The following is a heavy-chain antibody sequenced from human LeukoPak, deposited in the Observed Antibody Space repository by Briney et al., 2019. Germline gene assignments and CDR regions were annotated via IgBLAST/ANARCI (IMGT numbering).Heavy chain of an antibody. D-gene: IGHD3-16*01. CDR1: GYTFTSYD. V-gene: IGHV1-8*01. CDR3: ARGPSYVVTFGGVINWFDP. J-gene: IGHJ5*02. Sequence: ASVKVSCKASGYTFTSYDINWVRQATGQGLEWMGWMNPNSGNTGYAQKFQGRVTMTRNTSISTAYMELSSLRSEDTAMYYCARGPSYVVTFGGVINWFDPWGQGTLVTVSS. CDR2: MNPNSGNT.